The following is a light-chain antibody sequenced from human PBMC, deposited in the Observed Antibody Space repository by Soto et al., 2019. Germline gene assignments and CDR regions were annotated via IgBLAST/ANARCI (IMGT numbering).Light chain of an antibody. Sequence: EIVLTQSPGTLSLSPGERAPLSCRASQSVSSSYLAWYQQKPGQAPSLLIYGASRRATGIPDRFSGSGSGTEFTLTISSLQSEDFAVYYCQQYNNWPPYTFGQGTKVDIK. CDR3: QQYNNWPPYT. CDR1: QSVSSSY. J-gene: IGKJ2*01. V-gene: IGKV3-20*01. CDR2: GAS.